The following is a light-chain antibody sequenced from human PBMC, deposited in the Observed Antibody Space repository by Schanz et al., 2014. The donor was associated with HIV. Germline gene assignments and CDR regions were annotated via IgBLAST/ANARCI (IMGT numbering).Light chain of an antibody. CDR3: QQYGSSPHT. CDR1: QSVSSSY. V-gene: IGKV3-20*01. CDR2: GAS. Sequence: EIVMTQSPATLSVSPGERATLSCRASQSVSSSYLAWYQQKPGQAPRLLIYGASNKAPGIPARFSGSGSGTDFTLTISRLEPEDFAVYYCQQYGSSPHTFGQGTKLEIK. J-gene: IGKJ2*01.